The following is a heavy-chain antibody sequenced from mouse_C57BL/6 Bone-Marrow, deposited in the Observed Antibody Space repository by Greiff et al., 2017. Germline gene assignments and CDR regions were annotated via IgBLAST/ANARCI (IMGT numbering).Heavy chain of an antibody. Sequence: EVQLQQSGPELVKPGASVKISCKASGYTFTDYYMNWVKQSHGKSLEWIGDINPNNGGTSFNQKFKGKATLTVDKSSSTAYMELRSLTSEDSAVYYCARDVPYAMDYWGQGTSVTVSS. CDR3: ARDVPYAMDY. CDR1: GYTFTDYY. J-gene: IGHJ4*01. V-gene: IGHV1-26*01. CDR2: INPNNGGT.